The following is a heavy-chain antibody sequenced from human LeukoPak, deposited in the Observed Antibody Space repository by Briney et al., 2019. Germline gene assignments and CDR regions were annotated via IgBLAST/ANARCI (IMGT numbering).Heavy chain of an antibody. V-gene: IGHV3-23*01. CDR3: AKQGSTSPRNSYYFDY. J-gene: IGHJ4*02. CDR2: ISGSGGST. CDR1: GFTFSSYA. D-gene: IGHD1-7*01. Sequence: GGSLGLSCAASGFTFSSYAMSWVRQAPGKGLEWVSAISGSGGSTYYAGSVKGRFTISGDNSKNTLYLQMNSLRAEDTAVYYCAKQGSTSPRNSYYFDYWGQGTLVTVSS.